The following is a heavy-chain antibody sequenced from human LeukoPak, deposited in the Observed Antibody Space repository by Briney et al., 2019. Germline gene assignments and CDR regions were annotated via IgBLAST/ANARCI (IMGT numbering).Heavy chain of an antibody. Sequence: PSETLSLTCTFSGGSLSSYYWSWIRQPAGKGREGIGRIHTSGSTNYNPSLKSRVTMSVDTSKNQFSLKLSSVTAADTAVYYCARGTYYYDSSGYPDAFDIWGQGTMVTVSS. CDR1: GGSLSSYY. CDR2: IHTSGST. J-gene: IGHJ3*02. D-gene: IGHD3-22*01. CDR3: ARGTYYYDSSGYPDAFDI. V-gene: IGHV4-4*07.